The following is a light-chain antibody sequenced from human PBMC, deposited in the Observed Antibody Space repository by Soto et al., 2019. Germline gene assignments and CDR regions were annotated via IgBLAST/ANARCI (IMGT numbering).Light chain of an antibody. Sequence: DIQMTQSPSTLSGSVGDRVTITCRASQTISSWLAWYQQKPGKAPKRLIYKASTLKSGVPSRFSGGGSGTEFTLTISSLQPDDLATYDCQHYNSYSEAFGQGTKVELE. CDR1: QTISSW. J-gene: IGKJ1*01. CDR3: QHYNSYSEA. CDR2: KAS. V-gene: IGKV1-5*03.